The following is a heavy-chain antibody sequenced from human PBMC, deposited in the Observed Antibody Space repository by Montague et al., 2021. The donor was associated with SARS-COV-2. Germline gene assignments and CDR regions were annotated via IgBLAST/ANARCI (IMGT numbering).Heavy chain of an antibody. CDR2: IYTTGST. CDR3: AGDDFRWDFDC. CDR1: GDSITSDVSY. J-gene: IGHJ4*02. V-gene: IGHV4-61*09. Sequence: TLSLTCTVSGDSITSDVSYWSWIRQPAGKGLEWIGHIYTTGSTNYNPSLKSRLTISLDTSKNQFSPKLSSVTAADTAVYYCAGDDFRWDFDCWGQGTLVTVSS. D-gene: IGHD2/OR15-2a*01.